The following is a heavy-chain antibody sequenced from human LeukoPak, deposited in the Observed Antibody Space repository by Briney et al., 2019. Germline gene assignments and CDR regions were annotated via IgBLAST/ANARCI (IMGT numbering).Heavy chain of an antibody. CDR2: ISSSGSTI. V-gene: IGHV3-48*04. CDR1: GVTFSSYS. D-gene: IGHD3-10*01. CDR3: ARDSGSGSSDY. J-gene: IGHJ4*02. Sequence: GGSLRLSCAASGVTFSSYSMNWVRQAPGKGLEWVSYISSSGSTIYYADSVKGRFTISRDNAKNSLYLQMNSLRAEDTAVYYCARDSGSGSSDYWGQGTLVTVSS.